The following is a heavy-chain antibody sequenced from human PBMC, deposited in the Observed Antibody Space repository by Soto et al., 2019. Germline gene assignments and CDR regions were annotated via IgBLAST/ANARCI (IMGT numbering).Heavy chain of an antibody. CDR1: GFPFSSYW. V-gene: IGHV3-7*01. CDR3: ARTVWFGEFDY. J-gene: IGHJ4*02. D-gene: IGHD3-10*01. Sequence: GGSLRLSCAASGFPFSSYWMSWVRQAPGKGLEWVANIKQDGSEKYYVDSVKGRFTISRDNAKNSLYLQMNSLRAEDTAVYYCARTVWFGEFDYWGQGTLVTVSS. CDR2: IKQDGSEK.